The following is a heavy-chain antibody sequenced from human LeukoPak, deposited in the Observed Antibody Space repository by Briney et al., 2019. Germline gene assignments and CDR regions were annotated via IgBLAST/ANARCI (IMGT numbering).Heavy chain of an antibody. V-gene: IGHV3-23*01. CDR2: ISGSGGST. CDR1: GFTFSSYA. CDR3: ARVLRYCSGGNCYSGGLGYMDV. J-gene: IGHJ6*03. Sequence: GGSLRLSCAAFGFTFSSYAMSWVRQAPGKGLEWVSAISGSGGSTYYADSVKGRFTISRDNSKNTLYLQMNSLRAEDTAVYYCARVLRYCSGGNCYSGGLGYMDVWGKGTTVTISS. D-gene: IGHD2-15*01.